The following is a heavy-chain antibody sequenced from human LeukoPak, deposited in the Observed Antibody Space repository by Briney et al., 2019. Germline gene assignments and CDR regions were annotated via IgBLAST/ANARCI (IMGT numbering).Heavy chain of an antibody. CDR1: GGSVSSGSYY. Sequence: SETLSLTCTVSGGSVSSGSYYWSWIRQPPGKGLEWIGYIYYSGSANYNPSLKSRVTTSVDTSKNQFSLKLSSVTAADTAVHYCARDNYDFWSGYSSYYYGMDVWGQGTTVTVSS. D-gene: IGHD3-3*01. CDR3: ARDNYDFWSGYSSYYYGMDV. V-gene: IGHV4-61*01. J-gene: IGHJ6*02. CDR2: IYYSGSA.